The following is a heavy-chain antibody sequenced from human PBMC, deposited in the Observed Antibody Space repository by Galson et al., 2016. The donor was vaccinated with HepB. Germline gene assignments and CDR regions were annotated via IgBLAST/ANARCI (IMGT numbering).Heavy chain of an antibody. V-gene: IGHV1-69*06. J-gene: IGHJ4*02. D-gene: IGHD2-21*02. CDR3: AGGGYCGGDCYPSYLEW. Sequence: SVKVSCKVSGDSFTNYAISWLRQAPGQGPEWLGGTIPLFDTTHYAQKFQGRVTITADKSTSTAFMEMRSLKSEDTAFYFCAGGGYCGGDCYPSYLEWWGQGTLVTVSS. CDR2: TIPLFDTT. CDR1: GDSFTNYA.